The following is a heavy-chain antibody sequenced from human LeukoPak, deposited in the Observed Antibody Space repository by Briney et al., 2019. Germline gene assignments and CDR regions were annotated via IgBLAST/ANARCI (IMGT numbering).Heavy chain of an antibody. Sequence: ASVKVSCKASGGTFSSYAISWVRQAPGQGLEWMGRIIPILGIANYAQKFQGRVTITADKSTSTAYMELSSLRSEDMAVYYCARDRYYYDSSGSIGVDYWGQGTLVTVSS. J-gene: IGHJ4*02. CDR2: IIPILGIA. CDR1: GGTFSSYA. D-gene: IGHD3-22*01. CDR3: ARDRYYYDSSGSIGVDY. V-gene: IGHV1-69*04.